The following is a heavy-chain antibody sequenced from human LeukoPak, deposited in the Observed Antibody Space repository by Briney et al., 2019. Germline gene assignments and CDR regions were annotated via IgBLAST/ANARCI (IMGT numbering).Heavy chain of an antibody. D-gene: IGHD6-19*01. J-gene: IGHJ3*02. V-gene: IGHV3-30*02. CDR1: GFTFSSYG. CDR2: IRYDGSNK. CDR3: ARSNDSSGWYGDAFDI. Sequence: GGSLRLSCAASGFTFSSYGMHWVRQAPGKGLEWVAFIRYDGSNKYYADSVKGRFTISRDNSKNTLYLQMNSLRAEDTAVYYCARSNDSSGWYGDAFDIWGQGTMVTVSS.